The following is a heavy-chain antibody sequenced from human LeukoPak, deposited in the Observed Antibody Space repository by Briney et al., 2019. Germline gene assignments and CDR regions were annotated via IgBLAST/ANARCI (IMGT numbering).Heavy chain of an antibody. D-gene: IGHD4-23*01. J-gene: IGHJ4*02. CDR1: GGTFSSYA. CDR3: AREGGGGNPVFDY. V-gene: IGHV1-69*04. Sequence: SVKVSCKASGGTFSSYAISWVRQAPGQGLEWMGRIIPILGIANYAQKFQGRVTITADKSTSTAYMELSSLRSEDTAVYYCAREGGGGNPVFDYWGQGTLVNVSS. CDR2: IIPILGIA.